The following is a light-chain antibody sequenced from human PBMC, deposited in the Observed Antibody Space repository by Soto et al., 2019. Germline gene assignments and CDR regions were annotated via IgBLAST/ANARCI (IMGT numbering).Light chain of an antibody. CDR1: QSISCG. V-gene: IGKV1-5*01. J-gene: IGKJ1*01. CDR3: QQYNSFGWT. Sequence: DIQMPQSPSTLSASLGDRVTITSRASQSISCGLAWYQQKPGKAPNLLIYDASSLESGVPSRFRGSGSGTEFTLTISSLQPDDFATYDCQQYNSFGWTFGQGTKVEIK. CDR2: DAS.